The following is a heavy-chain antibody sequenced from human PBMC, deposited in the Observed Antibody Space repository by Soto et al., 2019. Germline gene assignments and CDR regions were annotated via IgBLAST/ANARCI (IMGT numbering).Heavy chain of an antibody. CDR1: GFTFSSYS. Sequence: EVQLVESGGGLVQPGGSLRLSCAASGFTFSSYSMNWVRQAPGKGLEWVSYIGSSSTIYYADSVKGRFSISRDNAKNSLYLQMDSLRDEDTAVYYCAREGGYRYGDDFDYWGQGTLVTVSS. D-gene: IGHD5-18*01. CDR2: IGSSSTI. J-gene: IGHJ4*02. V-gene: IGHV3-48*02. CDR3: AREGGYRYGDDFDY.